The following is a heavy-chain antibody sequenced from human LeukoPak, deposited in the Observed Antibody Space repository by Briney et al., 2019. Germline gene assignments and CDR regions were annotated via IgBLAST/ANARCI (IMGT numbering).Heavy chain of an antibody. CDR3: VRDWGYDSSGYWQKYFDT. V-gene: IGHV3-74*01. D-gene: IGHD3-22*01. J-gene: IGHJ4*02. CDR1: GFTSTTFW. CDR2: INHDGSST. Sequence: GGSLRLSCATSGFTSTTFWMHWVRQAPGKGLVWVSRINHDGSSTNYADSVKGRFTISRDNAKNTVYLQMNSLRAEDTAVYYCVRDWGYDSSGYWQKYFDTWGQGTLVTVSS.